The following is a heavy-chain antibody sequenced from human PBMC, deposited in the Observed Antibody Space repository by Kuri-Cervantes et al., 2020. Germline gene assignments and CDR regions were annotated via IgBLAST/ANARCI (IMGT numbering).Heavy chain of an antibody. D-gene: IGHD3-10*01. CDR3: ASSYGSGSYYYYYYYGMDV. Sequence: LSLTCAASGFTFSSYAMHWVRQAPGKGLEWVAVISYDGSNKYYADSVKGRFTISRDNSKNTLYLQMNSLRAEDTAVYYCASSYGSGSYYYYYYYGMDVWGQGTTVTVSS. J-gene: IGHJ6*02. CDR2: ISYDGSNK. V-gene: IGHV3-30-3*01. CDR1: GFTFSSYA.